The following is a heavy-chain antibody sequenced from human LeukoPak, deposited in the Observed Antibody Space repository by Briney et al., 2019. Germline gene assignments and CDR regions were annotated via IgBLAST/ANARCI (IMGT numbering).Heavy chain of an antibody. J-gene: IGHJ4*02. CDR3: ARGPSFGSSSRFDY. V-gene: IGHV4-31*03. D-gene: IGHD6-6*01. Sequence: SETLSLTRTVSGGSMSSGGDYWSWIRQHPGKGLEWIGYISFRGNTYYNPSLKRRLTISLDTSKSQFSLQLNSVTAADTAVYYCARGPSFGSSSRFDYWGQGTLVTVSS. CDR2: ISFRGNT. CDR1: GGSMSSGGDY.